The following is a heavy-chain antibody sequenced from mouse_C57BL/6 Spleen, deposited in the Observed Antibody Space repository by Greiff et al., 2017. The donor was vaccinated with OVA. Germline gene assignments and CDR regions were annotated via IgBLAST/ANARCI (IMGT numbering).Heavy chain of an antibody. Sequence: VQVVESGPGLVAPSQSLSITCTVSGFSLTSYAISWVRQPPGKGLEWLGVIWTGGGTNYNSALKSRLSISTDNSKSQVFLKMNSLQTDDTARYYCARHYGSSLYAMDYWGQGTSVTVSS. CDR2: IWTGGGT. V-gene: IGHV2-9-1*01. CDR1: GFSLTSYA. CDR3: ARHYGSSLYAMDY. D-gene: IGHD1-1*01. J-gene: IGHJ4*01.